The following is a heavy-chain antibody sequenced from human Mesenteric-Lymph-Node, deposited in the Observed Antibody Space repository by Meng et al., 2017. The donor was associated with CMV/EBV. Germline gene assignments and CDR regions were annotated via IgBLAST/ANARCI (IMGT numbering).Heavy chain of an antibody. CDR1: ISIGDYD. CDR2: IYYSGST. J-gene: IGHJ1*01. Sequence: ISIGDYDWSWIRQPPGKGLEWIGYIYYSGSTYYNPSLKSRVTISVDTSKNQFSLKLTSVTAADTAVYYCARVHCSSTRCYFWGYFQHWGQGTLVTVSS. V-gene: IGHV4-30-4*08. D-gene: IGHD2-2*01. CDR3: ARVHCSSTRCYFWGYFQH.